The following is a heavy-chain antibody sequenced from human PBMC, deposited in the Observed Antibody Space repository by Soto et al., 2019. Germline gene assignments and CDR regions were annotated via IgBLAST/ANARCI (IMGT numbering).Heavy chain of an antibody. D-gene: IGHD6-19*01. CDR2: ISYDGSNK. V-gene: IGHV3-30-3*01. J-gene: IGHJ4*02. CDR3: ARDIFLGIAVAGYFDY. Sequence: PGGSLRLSCAASGFTFSSYAMHWVRQAPGKGLEWVAVISYDGSNKYYADSVKGRFTISRDNSKNTLYLQMNSLRAEDTAVYYCARDIFLGIAVAGYFDYWGQGTQVTVSS. CDR1: GFTFSSYA.